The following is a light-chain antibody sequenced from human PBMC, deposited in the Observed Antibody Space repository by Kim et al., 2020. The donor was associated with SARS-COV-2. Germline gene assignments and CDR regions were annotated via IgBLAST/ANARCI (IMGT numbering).Light chain of an antibody. CDR1: QGINNY. CDR3: QQLKSYPQT. CDR2: VAS. V-gene: IGKV1-9*01. Sequence: SESVGDRVTIPCRASQGINNYLAWYQQKPGRAPKLLIYVASTLQSGVPSRFSGSGSDTEFTLTISNLQPEDFATYYCQQLKSYPQTFGQGTKLEI. J-gene: IGKJ2*01.